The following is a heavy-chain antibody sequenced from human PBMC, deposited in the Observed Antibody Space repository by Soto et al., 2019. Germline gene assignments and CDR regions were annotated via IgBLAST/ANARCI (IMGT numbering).Heavy chain of an antibody. CDR3: AKSTGGTANGLDV. Sequence: EVQLVESGGDLVQPGRSLRLSCAASGFSFGDYAMHWVRQAPGKGLEWVSGISWKSGSIGYADSVKGRFTISRDNAKNPLYLLMSSLRAEDTARYYCAKSTGGTANGLDVWGQGTTVTVSS. D-gene: IGHD2-8*02. V-gene: IGHV3-9*01. J-gene: IGHJ6*02. CDR2: ISWKSGSI. CDR1: GFSFGDYA.